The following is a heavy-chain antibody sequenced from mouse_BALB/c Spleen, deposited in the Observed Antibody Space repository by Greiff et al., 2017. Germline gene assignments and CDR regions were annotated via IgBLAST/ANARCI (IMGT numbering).Heavy chain of an antibody. D-gene: IGHD2-2*01. CDR3: ARSGSYFDY. CDR2: INPSNGRT. CDR1: GYTFTSYW. V-gene: IGHV1S81*02. Sequence: QVQLKQPGAELVKPGASVKLSCKASGYTFTSYWMHWVKQRPGQGLEWIGEINPSNGRTNYNEKFKSKATLTVDKSSSTAYMQLSSLTSEDSAVYYCARSGSYFDYWGQGTTLTVSS. J-gene: IGHJ2*01.